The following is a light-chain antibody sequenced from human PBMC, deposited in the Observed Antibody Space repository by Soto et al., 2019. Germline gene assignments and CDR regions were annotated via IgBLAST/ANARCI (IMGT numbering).Light chain of an antibody. V-gene: IGKV1-6*01. CDR3: LQDHNYPRT. J-gene: IGKJ1*01. CDR2: AAS. CDR1: QDIKNE. Sequence: AIQMTQSPSSLSASVGDRVTITCRARQDIKNELGWYQQKPWKAPNVLIYAASTLLSGVPSRFSGAGSGTDFTLTISSLQPEDFATYYCLQDHNYPRTFGQGTRVEIK.